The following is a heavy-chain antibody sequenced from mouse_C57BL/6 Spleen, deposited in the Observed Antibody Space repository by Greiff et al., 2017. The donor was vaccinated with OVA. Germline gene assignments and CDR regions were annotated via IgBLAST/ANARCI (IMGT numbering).Heavy chain of an antibody. D-gene: IGHD1-1*01. J-gene: IGHJ1*03. Sequence: VHVKQSGPVLVKPGASVKMSCKASGYTFTDYYMNWVKQSHGKSLEWIGVINPYNGGTSYNQKFKGKATLTVDKSSSTAYMELNSLTSEDSAVYYCAREGVLRWYFDVWGTGTTVTVSS. CDR2: INPYNGGT. CDR3: AREGVLRWYFDV. V-gene: IGHV1-19*01. CDR1: GYTFTDYY.